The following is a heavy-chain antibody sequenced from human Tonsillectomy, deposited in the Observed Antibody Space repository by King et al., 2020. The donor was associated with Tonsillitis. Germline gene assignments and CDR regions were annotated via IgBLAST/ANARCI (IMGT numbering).Heavy chain of an antibody. CDR1: GFTFSGHA. J-gene: IGHJ6*02. D-gene: IGHD3-3*01. Sequence: VQLVESGGGVVPPGRSLRLSCAASGFTFSGHAIHWVRQAPGQGLEWVAVTSCDGTNKYYGESVKGRFTISRDSSKNTLYLQMNILRPEDTAVYYCARELVSGQEYYDSWCGPAAKNYYYYGRDVWGQGTTVTVSS. V-gene: IGHV3-30*04. CDR3: ARELVSGQEYYDSWCGPAAKNYYYYGRDV. CDR2: TSCDGTNK.